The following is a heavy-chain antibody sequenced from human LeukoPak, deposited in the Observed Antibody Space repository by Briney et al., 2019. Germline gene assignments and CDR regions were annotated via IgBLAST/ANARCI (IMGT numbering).Heavy chain of an antibody. V-gene: IGHV4-39*01. Sequence: PSETLSLTCTVSGGSISSCCYYWGWIRQPPGKGLEWIGSIYYSGSTYYSPSLKSRITIFVDTSKIQFSLKLSSVTATDTAVYYCARQGDSGRAFDIWGQGTVVTVSS. CDR3: ARQGDSGRAFDI. J-gene: IGHJ3*02. CDR2: IYYSGST. D-gene: IGHD2-21*01. CDR1: GGSISSCCYY.